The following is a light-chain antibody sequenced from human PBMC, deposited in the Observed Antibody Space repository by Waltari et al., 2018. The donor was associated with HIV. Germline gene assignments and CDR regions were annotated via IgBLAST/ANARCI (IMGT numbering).Light chain of an antibody. Sequence: EIVLTQSPATLSLSPGERATLSYRASQSVGDYLAWYQQKPGQAPKRFIYDASNRATGIPARFSGSGFGTDFTLTISSLEPEDFAVYYCQQRSTWPGPTFGGGTKVEI. CDR3: QQRSTWPGPT. J-gene: IGKJ4*01. V-gene: IGKV3-11*01. CDR1: QSVGDY. CDR2: DAS.